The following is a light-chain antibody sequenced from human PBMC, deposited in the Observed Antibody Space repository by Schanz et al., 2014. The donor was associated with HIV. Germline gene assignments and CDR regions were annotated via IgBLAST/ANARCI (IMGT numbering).Light chain of an antibody. CDR1: NSDISTYNY. CDR2: EVT. CDR3: SSYAGSNNLV. V-gene: IGLV2-8*01. J-gene: IGLJ2*01. Sequence: QSALTQPPSASGSPGQSITISCTGLNSDISTYNYVSWYQQNPGKAPKLMIYEVTKRPSGVPDRFSGSKSGNTASLTVSGLQAEDEADYYCSSYAGSNNLVFGGGTKLTVL.